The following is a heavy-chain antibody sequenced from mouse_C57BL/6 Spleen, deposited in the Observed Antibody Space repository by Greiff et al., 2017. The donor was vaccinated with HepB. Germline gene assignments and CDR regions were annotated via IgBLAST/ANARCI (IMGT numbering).Heavy chain of an antibody. J-gene: IGHJ4*01. Sequence: VQLQQSGAELVRPGASVKLSCTASGFNIKDYYMHWVKQRPEQGLEWIGRIDPEDGDTEYAPKFQGKATMTADTSSNTAYLQLSSLTSEDTAVYYCTTIYYYGSSPYYYAMDYWGQGTSVTVSS. D-gene: IGHD1-1*01. CDR1: GFNIKDYY. V-gene: IGHV14-1*01. CDR2: IDPEDGDT. CDR3: TTIYYYGSSPYYYAMDY.